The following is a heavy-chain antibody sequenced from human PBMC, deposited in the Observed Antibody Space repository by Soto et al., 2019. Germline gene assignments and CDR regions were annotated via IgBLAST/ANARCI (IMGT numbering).Heavy chain of an antibody. CDR3: ARASGKLWFGELFLFDY. J-gene: IGHJ4*02. CDR1: GGSISSGDYY. D-gene: IGHD3-10*01. Sequence: TSETLSRTCTVSGGSISSGDYYWSWIRQPPGKGLEWIGYIYYSGSTYYNPSLKSRVTISVDTSKNQFSLKLSSVTAADTAVYYCARASGKLWFGELFLFDYWGQGTLVTVSS. CDR2: IYYSGST. V-gene: IGHV4-30-4*01.